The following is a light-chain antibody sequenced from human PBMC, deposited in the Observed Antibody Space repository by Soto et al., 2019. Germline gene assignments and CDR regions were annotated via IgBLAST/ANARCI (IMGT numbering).Light chain of an antibody. J-gene: IGKJ3*01. CDR1: LSVSSY. CDR3: QQRSNCPFT. Sequence: EIVLTQSPATLSLSPGERATLSRRASLSVSSYLAWYQQKPGQHPMPLIYDASNRATGIPARFSGSGSGTDFPLTISSLEPEDIAVYYCQQRSNCPFTFGPGTKLDIK. CDR2: DAS. V-gene: IGKV3-11*01.